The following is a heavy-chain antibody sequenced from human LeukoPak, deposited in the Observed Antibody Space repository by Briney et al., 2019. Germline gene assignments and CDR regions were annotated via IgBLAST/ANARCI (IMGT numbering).Heavy chain of an antibody. CDR3: ARGFGELSLGFDY. J-gene: IGHJ4*02. CDR1: GFTFSRYG. Sequence: GGSLRLSCAASGFTFSRYGMHWVRQAPGKGLEWVAVIWYDGSKKYYADSVKGRFTISRDNSKNTLYLQISSLRAEDTAVYYCARGFGELSLGFDYWGQGTLATVSS. V-gene: IGHV3-33*01. D-gene: IGHD3-10*01. CDR2: IWYDGSKK.